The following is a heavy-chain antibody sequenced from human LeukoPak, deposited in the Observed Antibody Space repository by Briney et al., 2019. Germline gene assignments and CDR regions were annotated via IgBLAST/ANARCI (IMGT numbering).Heavy chain of an antibody. J-gene: IGHJ5*02. D-gene: IGHD4-17*01. CDR3: ARDVIDYGDDVFLGRFDP. CDR1: GGSISSGDYY. V-gene: IGHV4-30-4*08. Sequence: SQTLSLTCSVSGGSISSGDYYWSWIRQSPGKGLEWIGHIYYSGRTYYNPSLESRITISIDTSKNQFSLKLSSVTAADTAVYYCARDVIDYGDDVFLGRFDPWGQGTLVTVSS. CDR2: IYYSGRT.